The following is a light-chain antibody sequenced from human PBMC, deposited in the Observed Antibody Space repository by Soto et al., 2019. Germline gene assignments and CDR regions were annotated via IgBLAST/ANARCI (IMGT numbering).Light chain of an antibody. J-gene: IGLJ1*01. Sequence: QSVLTQPPSVSAAPGQKVTISCSGSSTNIGNNYVSWYQQPPGTAPKLLIHENNKRPSGIPDRFSGSKSGTSATLGITGLQTGDEADYYCGTWDSSLSAYVFGTGTKVTVL. V-gene: IGLV1-51*02. CDR3: GTWDSSLSAYV. CDR2: ENN. CDR1: STNIGNNY.